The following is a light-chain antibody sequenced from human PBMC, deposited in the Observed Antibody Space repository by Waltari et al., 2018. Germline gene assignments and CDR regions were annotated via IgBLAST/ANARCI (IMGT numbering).Light chain of an antibody. Sequence: IMLTQSPGTLSLSPGERATLSCRASQSISRYLAWYQQKPGQAPRLLIYGASTRATGIPDRFSGSGSGTDLILTISGLEPEDSAVYYCQHHFRLPATFGQGTKVEIK. V-gene: IGKV3-20*01. J-gene: IGKJ1*01. CDR2: GAS. CDR3: QHHFRLPAT. CDR1: QSISRY.